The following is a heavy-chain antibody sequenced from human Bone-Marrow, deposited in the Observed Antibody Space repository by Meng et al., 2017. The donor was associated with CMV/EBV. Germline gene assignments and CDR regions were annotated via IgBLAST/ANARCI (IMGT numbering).Heavy chain of an antibody. J-gene: IGHJ4*02. D-gene: IGHD1-26*01. V-gene: IGHV3-53*01. CDR2: IYSGGST. CDR1: GFTVSSNY. CDR3: ARGLSGSYDLPFDY. Sequence: GESLKISCAASGFTVSSNYMSWVRQAPGKGLEWVSVIYSGGSTYYADSVKGRFTISRDNSKNTLYLQMNSLRAEDTAVYYCARGLSGSYDLPFDYWGQGTLVTVYS.